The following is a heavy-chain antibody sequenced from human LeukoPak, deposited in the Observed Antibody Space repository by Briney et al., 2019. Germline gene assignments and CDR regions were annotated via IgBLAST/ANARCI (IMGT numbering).Heavy chain of an antibody. CDR1: GGSISSYY. Sequence: PSETLSLTCTVSGGSISSYYWSWIRQPPGKGLEWIGYIYYSGSTNYNPSLKSRVTISVDTSKNQFSLKPSSVTAADTAVYYCARVVLVGDAFDIWGQGTMVTVSS. J-gene: IGHJ3*02. CDR3: ARVVLVGDAFDI. CDR2: IYYSGST. V-gene: IGHV4-59*01.